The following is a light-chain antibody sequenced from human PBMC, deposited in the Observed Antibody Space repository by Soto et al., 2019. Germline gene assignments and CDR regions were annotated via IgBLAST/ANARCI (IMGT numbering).Light chain of an antibody. V-gene: IGKV3-11*01. Sequence: EIVLTQSPATLSLSPGERATLSCRASQSVSNHLAWYQQKRGQAPRLLIYDASTRATAIPARFSGRGSGTDFTLTISSLEPEDFAVYYCQQRGDWPLTCGGGTKVEIK. CDR3: QQRGDWPLT. CDR1: QSVSNH. CDR2: DAS. J-gene: IGKJ4*01.